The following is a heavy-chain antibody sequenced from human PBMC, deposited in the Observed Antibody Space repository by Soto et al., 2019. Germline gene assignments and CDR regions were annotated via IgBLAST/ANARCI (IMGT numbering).Heavy chain of an antibody. J-gene: IGHJ4*02. V-gene: IGHV5-51*01. D-gene: IGHD3-22*01. CDR1: GYSFTSYW. CDR2: IYPGDSDT. CDR3: ARPHSSNYYDSSGYYYPPGY. Sequence: GESLKIPCKGSGYSFTSYWIGWVRQMPGKGLEWMGIIYPGDSDTRYSPSFQGQVTISADKSISTAYLQWSSLKASDTAMYYCARPHSSNYYDSSGYYYPPGYWGQGTLVTVSS.